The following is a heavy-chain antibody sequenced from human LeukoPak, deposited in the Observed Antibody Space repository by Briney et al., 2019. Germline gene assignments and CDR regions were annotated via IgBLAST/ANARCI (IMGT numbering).Heavy chain of an antibody. D-gene: IGHD3-3*01. CDR3: AKNLLLDFWSGYPTGNWFDP. CDR1: GFTFSSYA. J-gene: IGHJ5*02. V-gene: IGHV3-23*01. Sequence: GGSLRLSCAASGFTFSSYAMSWVRQAPGKGLEWVSAISGSGGSTYYADSVKGRFTISRDNSKNTLYLQMNSLGAEDTAVYYCAKNLLLDFWSGYPTGNWFDPWGQGTLVTVSS. CDR2: ISGSGGST.